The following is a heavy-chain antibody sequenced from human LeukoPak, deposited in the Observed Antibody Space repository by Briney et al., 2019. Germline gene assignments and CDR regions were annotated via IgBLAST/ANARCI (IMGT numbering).Heavy chain of an antibody. D-gene: IGHD2-15*01. Sequence: GGSLRLSCAASGFTFSSYSMNWVRQAAGKGLEWVSSISSSSSYIYYADSVKGRFTISRDNAKNSLYLQMNSLRAEDTAVYYCARDEGSIAPHWGQGTLVTVSS. CDR3: ARDEGSIAPH. CDR1: GFTFSSYS. J-gene: IGHJ4*02. CDR2: ISSSSSYI. V-gene: IGHV3-21*01.